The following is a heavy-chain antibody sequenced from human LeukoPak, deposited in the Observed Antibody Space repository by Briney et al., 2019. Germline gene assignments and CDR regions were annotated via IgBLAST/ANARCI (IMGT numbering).Heavy chain of an antibody. CDR2: IYYSGST. D-gene: IGHD6-19*01. J-gene: IGHJ4*02. CDR3: TRDLGQWLVDY. Sequence: SETLSLTCTVSGGSISSSSYYWGWIRQPPGKGLEWIGNIYYSGSTYYNPSLKSRVTISVDTSKNQFSLKLNSVTAADTAVYYCTRDLGQWLVDYWGQGTLVTVSS. V-gene: IGHV4-39*07. CDR1: GGSISSSSYY.